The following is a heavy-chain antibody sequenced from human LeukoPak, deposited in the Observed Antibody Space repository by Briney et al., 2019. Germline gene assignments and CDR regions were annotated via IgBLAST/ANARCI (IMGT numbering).Heavy chain of an antibody. CDR2: INPNSGGT. J-gene: IGHJ4*02. CDR3: ARSPLAEPSFDY. V-gene: IGHV1-2*02. Sequence: ASVKVTCKASGYTFTGYYMHWVRQAPGQGLEWMGWINPNSGGTNYAQKFQGRVTMTRDTSISTAYMELSRLRSDDTAMYYCARSPLAEPSFDYWGQGTLVAVSS. D-gene: IGHD3-3*02. CDR1: GYTFTGYY.